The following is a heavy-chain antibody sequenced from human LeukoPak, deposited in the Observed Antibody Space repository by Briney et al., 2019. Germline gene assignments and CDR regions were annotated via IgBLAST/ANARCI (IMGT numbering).Heavy chain of an antibody. V-gene: IGHV4-38-2*02. CDR1: GYSISSGYY. D-gene: IGHD3-10*01. CDR3: ARGLLGSSGSYVFDY. CDR2: IYHSGST. Sequence: SETLPLTCTVSGYSISSGYYWGWIRQPPGKGLEWIGSIYHSGSTYYNPSLKSRVTISVDTSKNQFSLKLSSVTAADTAVYYCARGLLGSSGSYVFDYWGQGTLVTVSS. J-gene: IGHJ4*02.